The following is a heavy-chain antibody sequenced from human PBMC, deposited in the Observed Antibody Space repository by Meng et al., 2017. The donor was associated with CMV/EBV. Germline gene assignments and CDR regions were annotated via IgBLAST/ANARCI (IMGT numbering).Heavy chain of an antibody. Sequence: GGSLRLSCAASGFTFDDYGMSWVRQAPGKGLEWVSGINWNGGSTGYADSVKGRFTISRDNAKNSLYLQMNSLGAEDTALYYCARDLVVPPEDYYCGMDVWGQGTTVTVSS. V-gene: IGHV3-20*04. CDR2: INWNGGST. CDR3: ARDLVVPPEDYYCGMDV. CDR1: GFTFDDYG. J-gene: IGHJ6*02. D-gene: IGHD2-2*01.